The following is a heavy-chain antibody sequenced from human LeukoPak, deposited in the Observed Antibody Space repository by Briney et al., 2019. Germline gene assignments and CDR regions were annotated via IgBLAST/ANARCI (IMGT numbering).Heavy chain of an antibody. Sequence: GGSLRLSCAASGFSFSHYWMTWVRQAPGKGLEWVANIKQDGSEKYYVDSVEGRFTISRDSAKYSLFLHLNSLRVEDTAVYYCARVDGSSSCPDYWGQGTLVTVSS. CDR1: GFSFSHYW. D-gene: IGHD6-13*01. CDR3: ARVDGSSSCPDY. V-gene: IGHV3-7*01. CDR2: IKQDGSEK. J-gene: IGHJ4*02.